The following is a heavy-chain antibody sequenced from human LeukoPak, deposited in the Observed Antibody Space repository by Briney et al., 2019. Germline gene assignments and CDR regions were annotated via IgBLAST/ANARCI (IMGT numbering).Heavy chain of an antibody. V-gene: IGHV4-39*01. Sequence: PSETLSLTCTVSGYSISSSSSYWGWIRQPPGKGLEWIGSIYYSRSTYYNPSLKSRVTISVDTSKNQFSLKLSSVTAADTAVYYCARGYSSAYWGQGTLVTVSS. J-gene: IGHJ4*02. CDR1: GYSISSSSSY. CDR3: ARGYSSAY. D-gene: IGHD6-25*01. CDR2: IYYSRST.